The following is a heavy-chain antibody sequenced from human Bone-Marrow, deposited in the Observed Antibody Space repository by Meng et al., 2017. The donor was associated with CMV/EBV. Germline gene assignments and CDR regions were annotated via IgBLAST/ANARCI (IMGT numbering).Heavy chain of an antibody. Sequence: ASVKVSCKASGYTFTSYYMHWVRQAPGQGLEWMGIINPSGGSTSYAQKFQGRVTMTRDTSTSTVYMELSSLRSEDTAVYYCARGTWELPSSNWFDPWGQGTLVTVSS. J-gene: IGHJ5*02. CDR1: GYTFTSYY. V-gene: IGHV1-46*01. D-gene: IGHD1-26*01. CDR3: ARGTWELPSSNWFDP. CDR2: INPSGGST.